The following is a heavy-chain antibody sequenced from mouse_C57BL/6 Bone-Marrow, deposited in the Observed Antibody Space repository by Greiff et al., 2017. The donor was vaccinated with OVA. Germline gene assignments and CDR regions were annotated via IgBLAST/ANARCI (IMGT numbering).Heavy chain of an antibody. CDR1: GYTFTSYW. Sequence: QVQLQQPGAELVKPGASVKMSCKASGYTFTSYWITWVKQRPGQGLEWIGDIYPGSGSTNYNEKFKSKATLTVDTSSSTAYMQLSSLTSEDSAVYYYARYGYSNYYFDYWGQGTTLTVSS. CDR3: ARYGYSNYYFDY. CDR2: IYPGSGST. D-gene: IGHD2-5*01. V-gene: IGHV1-55*01. J-gene: IGHJ2*01.